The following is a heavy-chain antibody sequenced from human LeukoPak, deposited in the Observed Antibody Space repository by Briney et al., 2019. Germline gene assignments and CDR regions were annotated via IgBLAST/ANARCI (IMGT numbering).Heavy chain of an antibody. D-gene: IGHD6-13*01. J-gene: IGHJ5*02. CDR3: ARATAGIAAFNWSDP. V-gene: IGHV3-21*01. CDR1: GFTFSSYS. CDR2: ISSSSSYI. Sequence: GGSLRLSCAASGFTFSSYSMNWVRQAPGKGLEWVSSISSSSSYIYYADSVKGRFTISRDNAKNSLYLQMNSLRAEDTAVYYCARATAGIAAFNWSDPWGQGTLVTVSS.